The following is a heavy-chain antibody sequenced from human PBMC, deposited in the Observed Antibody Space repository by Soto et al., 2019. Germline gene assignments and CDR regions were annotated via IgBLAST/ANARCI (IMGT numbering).Heavy chain of an antibody. D-gene: IGHD6-19*01. CDR2: IYWDDDK. Sequence: QITLKESGPTLVKPTQTLTLTCTFSGFSLSTSGVGVGWIRQPPGKALEWLALIYWDDDKRYSPSLKSRLTTTKATSKTRVVLTLTNMDPVDTATYSCAHSEMHRRGWYSEGNWFDPWGQGTLVTVSS. V-gene: IGHV2-5*02. CDR3: AHSEMHRRGWYSEGNWFDP. J-gene: IGHJ5*02. CDR1: GFSLSTSGVG.